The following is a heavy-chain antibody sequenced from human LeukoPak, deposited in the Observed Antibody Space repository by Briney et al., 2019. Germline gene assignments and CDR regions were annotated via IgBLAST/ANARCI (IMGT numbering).Heavy chain of an antibody. V-gene: IGHV4-30-4*01. J-gene: IGHJ4*02. Sequence: SETLSLTCTVSGGAISSGDYYWSWIRQPPGQGLEWIGSIYYSGSTYYNPSLKSRVTIPVDTSKNQFSLKLSSVTAADTAVYYCARGGYYDSSGYRPFDYWGQGTLVTVSS. CDR3: ARGGYYDSSGYRPFDY. CDR2: IYYSGST. CDR1: GGAISSGDYY. D-gene: IGHD3-22*01.